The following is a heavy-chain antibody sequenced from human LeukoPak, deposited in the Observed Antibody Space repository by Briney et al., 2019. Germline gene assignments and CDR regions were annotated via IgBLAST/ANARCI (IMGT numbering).Heavy chain of an antibody. J-gene: IGHJ4*02. CDR2: VSYSGTT. Sequence: SSETLSLTCTVSGGSISSSRYYWGWIRQPPGKGLEWIATVSYSGTTCYNPSLKGRVTMSVDTSTNHSSLKLSSVTAADTAVYYCARYSFPVGRHFNYWGQGTLVTVSS. V-gene: IGHV4-39*02. CDR3: ARYSFPVGRHFNY. CDR1: GGSISSSRYY. D-gene: IGHD1-26*01.